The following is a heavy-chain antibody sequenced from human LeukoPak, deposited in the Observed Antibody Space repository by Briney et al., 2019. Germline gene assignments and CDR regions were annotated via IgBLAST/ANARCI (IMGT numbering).Heavy chain of an antibody. V-gene: IGHV4-4*02. Sequence: SETLSLTCAVSGGSISSSNWWSWVRQPPGQGLEWIGEIYHSGSTNYNPSLKSRVTISVDKSKNQFSLKLSSVTAADTAVYYCAREYYDILTGYRPFDYWGQGTLVTVSS. D-gene: IGHD3-9*01. J-gene: IGHJ4*02. CDR2: IYHSGST. CDR1: GGSISSSNW. CDR3: AREYYDILTGYRPFDY.